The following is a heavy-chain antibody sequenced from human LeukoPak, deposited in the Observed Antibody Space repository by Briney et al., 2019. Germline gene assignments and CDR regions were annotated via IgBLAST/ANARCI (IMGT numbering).Heavy chain of an antibody. D-gene: IGHD6-19*01. J-gene: IGHJ4*02. V-gene: IGHV4-30-4*01. CDR3: ARGRAGPWLVRSYFDY. Sequence: PSQTLSLTCTVSGGSISSGDYYWSWIRQPPGKGLEWIGYIYYSGSTYYNPSLKSRVTISVDTSKNQFSLKLSSVTAADTAVYYCARGRAGPWLVRSYFDYWGQGTLVTVSS. CDR2: IYYSGST. CDR1: GGSISSGDYY.